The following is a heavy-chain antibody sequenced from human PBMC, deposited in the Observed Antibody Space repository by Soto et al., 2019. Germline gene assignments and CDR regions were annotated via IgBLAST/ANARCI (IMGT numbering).Heavy chain of an antibody. CDR2: IWYDGSNK. V-gene: IGHV3-33*01. Sequence: QVQLVESGGGVVQPGRSLRLSCAASGFTFSSYGMHWVRQAPGKGLEWVAVIWYDGSNKYYADSVKGRFTISRDNSKNTLYLQMNSLRAEDTAVYYCARTQLRNGYCTNGVCFYYYYGMDVWGQGTTVTVSS. CDR3: ARTQLRNGYCTNGVCFYYYYGMDV. D-gene: IGHD2-8*01. J-gene: IGHJ6*02. CDR1: GFTFSSYG.